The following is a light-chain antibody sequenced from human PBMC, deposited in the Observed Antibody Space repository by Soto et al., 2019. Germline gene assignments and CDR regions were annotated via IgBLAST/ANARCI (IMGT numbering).Light chain of an antibody. J-gene: IGKJ1*01. CDR1: QSVNTN. V-gene: IGKV3-15*01. CDR2: GAS. CDR3: QQYNNWPRT. Sequence: ERVMTQSPATLSVSPGERATLSCRASQSVNTNLAWYQQKRGQAPRLLIYGASTRATGIPARFSGSGSGTEFTLTISSLQSEDFAVYYCQQYNNWPRTFGQGTKVDIK.